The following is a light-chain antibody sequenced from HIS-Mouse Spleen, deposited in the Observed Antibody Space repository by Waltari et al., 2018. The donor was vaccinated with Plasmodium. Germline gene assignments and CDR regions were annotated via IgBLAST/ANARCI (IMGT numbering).Light chain of an antibody. CDR2: NDS. Sequence: SYELTQPSSVSVSPGQTARITGSGAVLAKKYARWFQQKPGQAPVLVIYNDSERPSGIPERFSGSSSGTTVTLTISGAQVEDEADYYCYSAADNNLVFGGGTKLTVL. CDR1: VLAKKY. J-gene: IGLJ3*02. CDR3: YSAADNNLV. V-gene: IGLV3-27*01.